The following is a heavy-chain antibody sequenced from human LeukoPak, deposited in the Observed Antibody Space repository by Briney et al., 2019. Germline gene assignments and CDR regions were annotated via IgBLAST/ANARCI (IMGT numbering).Heavy chain of an antibody. CDR3: ARAIVDRYYYYYGMDV. CDR1: GGSISSGGYY. J-gene: IGHJ6*02. D-gene: IGHD1-26*01. V-gene: IGHV4-31*03. CDR2: IYYSGST. Sequence: SETLSLTCTVSGGSISSGGYYWSWIRQHPGKGLEWIGYIYYSGSTYYNPSLKSRVTISVDTSKNQFSLKLSSVTAADTAVYYCARAIVDRYYYYYGMDVWGQGTTVTVSS.